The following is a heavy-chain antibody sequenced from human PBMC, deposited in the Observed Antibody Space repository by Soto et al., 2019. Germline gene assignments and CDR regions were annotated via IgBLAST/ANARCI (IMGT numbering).Heavy chain of an antibody. CDR1: GFTFSSYG. J-gene: IGHJ6*03. D-gene: IGHD6-6*01. CDR2: ISYDGSNK. CDR3: AKSEYSINYYYMDV. V-gene: IGHV3-30*18. Sequence: QVQLVESGGGVVQPGRSLRLSCAASGFTFSSYGMHWVRQAPGKGLEWVAVISYDGSNKYYADSVKGRFTISRDNSKNSLYLQMNSLRAEDTAVYYWAKSEYSINYYYMDVWGKGTTVTVAS.